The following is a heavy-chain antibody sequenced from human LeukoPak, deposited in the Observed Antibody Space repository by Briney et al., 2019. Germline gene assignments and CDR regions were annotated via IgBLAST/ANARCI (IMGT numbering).Heavy chain of an antibody. D-gene: IGHD1-26*01. J-gene: IGHJ4*02. CDR3: ARRTRWELLPHDY. CDR1: GGSISSSSYY. Sequence: SETLSLTCTVAGGSISSSSYYWGWIRQPPGKGLEWIGSIYYTGSTYYNPSLKSRVTISVDTSNNQFSLKLSSVTAADTAVYYCARRTRWELLPHDYWGQGTLVTVSS. V-gene: IGHV4-39*01. CDR2: IYYTGST.